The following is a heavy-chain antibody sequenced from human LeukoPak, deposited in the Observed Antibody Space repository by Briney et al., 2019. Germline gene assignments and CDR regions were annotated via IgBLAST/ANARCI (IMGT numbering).Heavy chain of an antibody. D-gene: IGHD5-18*01. CDR1: GFTFNAYT. J-gene: IGHJ4*02. V-gene: IGHV3-21*01. CDR2: ITSSRSYI. CDR3: ARNGYSYGSLDYFDY. Sequence: GGSLRLSCAASGFTFNAYTLNWVRQAPGKGLEWVSSITSSRSYISYADSVKGRFTISRDNAKNSLSLQMNSLRAEDTAVYYCARNGYSYGSLDYFDYWGQGTLVTVSS.